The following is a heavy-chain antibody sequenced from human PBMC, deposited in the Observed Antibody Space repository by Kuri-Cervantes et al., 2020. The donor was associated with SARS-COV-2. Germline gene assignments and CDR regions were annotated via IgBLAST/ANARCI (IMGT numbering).Heavy chain of an antibody. CDR1: GFTFSSYA. V-gene: IGHV3-30-3*01. D-gene: IGHD2-21*01. CDR3: ARDGRGDSASRAAFDI. J-gene: IGHJ3*02. Sequence: GGSLRLSCAASGFTFSSYAMHWVRQAPGKGLEWVAVISYDGSNKYYADSVKGRFTISRDNSKNTLYLQMNSLRAEDTAVYYCARDGRGDSASRAAFDIWGQGTTVTVSS. CDR2: ISYDGSNK.